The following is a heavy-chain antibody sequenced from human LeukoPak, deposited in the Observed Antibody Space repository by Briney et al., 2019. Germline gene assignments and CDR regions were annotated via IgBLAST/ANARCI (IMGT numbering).Heavy chain of an antibody. CDR3: AKNPYEYYFDY. D-gene: IGHD5-12*01. CDR2: INPNSGDT. J-gene: IGHJ4*02. CDR1: GYTFTGYY. V-gene: IGHV1-2*02. Sequence: GASVKVSCKASGYTFTGYYMHWVRQAPGQGLEWMGWINPNSGDTNYAQKFQGRVTMIRDTSVRTAYLELSGLRSDDTAVYYCAKNPYEYYFDYWGQGTLVTVSS.